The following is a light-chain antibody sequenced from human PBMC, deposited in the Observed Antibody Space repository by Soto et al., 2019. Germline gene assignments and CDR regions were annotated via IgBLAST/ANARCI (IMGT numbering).Light chain of an antibody. Sequence: IQLTQSPSSLSASVGDRVPITCRASQAISSYLAWYQQKPGRAPNLLIYGASTLQSGVPSRFSGSGSGTDFTLTISSLQPEDFATYYCQQLNSYPRTFGQGTKVEIK. CDR3: QQLNSYPRT. V-gene: IGKV1-9*01. CDR2: GAS. J-gene: IGKJ1*01. CDR1: QAISSY.